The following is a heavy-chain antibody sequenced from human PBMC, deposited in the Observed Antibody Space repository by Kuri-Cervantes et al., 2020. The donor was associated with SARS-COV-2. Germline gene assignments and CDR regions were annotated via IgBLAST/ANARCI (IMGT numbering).Heavy chain of an antibody. CDR3: AKEEEG. Sequence: GGSLRPSCAASGFNFDDCAIQWVRQPPGKGLEWVSLISWDGGSTYYADSVKGRFTISRDNSKNSLYLQMNSLRTEDTALYYCAKEEEGWGQGTMVTVSS. CDR2: ISWDGGST. J-gene: IGHJ3*01. V-gene: IGHV3-43*01. CDR1: GFNFDDCA.